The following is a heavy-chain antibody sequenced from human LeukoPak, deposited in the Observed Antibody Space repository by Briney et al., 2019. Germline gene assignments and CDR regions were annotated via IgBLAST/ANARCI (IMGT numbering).Heavy chain of an antibody. Sequence: SETLSLTCTVPGGSIGSTSYYWGWIRQPPGKDLEWIGSMYYSGSTYYSPSLKSRVYISVDTSKNQFSLRLSSVTAADTAVYYCVRQRDGWVADYWGQGSLVTVSS. J-gene: IGHJ4*02. D-gene: IGHD1-26*01. CDR3: VRQRDGWVADY. CDR2: MYYSGST. CDR1: GGSIGSTSYY. V-gene: IGHV4-39*01.